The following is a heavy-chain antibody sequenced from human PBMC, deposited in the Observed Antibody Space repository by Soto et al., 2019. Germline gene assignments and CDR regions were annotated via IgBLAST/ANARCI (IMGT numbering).Heavy chain of an antibody. CDR3: ARDPEYSSGWFPYYGMDV. Sequence: GGSLRLSCAASGFTFSSYWMHWVRQAPGKGLVWVSRINSDGSSTSYADSVKGRFTISRDNAKNTLYLQMNSLRAEDTAVYYCARDPEYSSGWFPYYGMDVWGQGTTATVSS. CDR2: INSDGSST. D-gene: IGHD6-19*01. CDR1: GFTFSSYW. V-gene: IGHV3-74*01. J-gene: IGHJ6*02.